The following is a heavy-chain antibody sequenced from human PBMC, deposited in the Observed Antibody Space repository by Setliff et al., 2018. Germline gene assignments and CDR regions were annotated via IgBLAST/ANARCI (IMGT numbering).Heavy chain of an antibody. D-gene: IGHD6-6*01. V-gene: IGHV1-18*01. Sequence: ASVTVSCKASGYTFTSYGISWVRQAPGQGLEWMGWISAYNGTNYAQKLQGRVTMTRDTAISTAYMELSRLTSDDTAVYYCARAEYTSSSLYYHMDVWGKGTTVTVSS. CDR2: ISAYNGT. CDR1: GYTFTSYG. J-gene: IGHJ6*03. CDR3: ARAEYTSSSLYYHMDV.